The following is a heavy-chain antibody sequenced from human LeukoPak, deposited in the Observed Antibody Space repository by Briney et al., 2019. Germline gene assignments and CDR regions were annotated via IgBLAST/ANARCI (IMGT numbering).Heavy chain of an antibody. CDR1: GGSISSYY. CDR3: ARDSSRGLPWFGELYDGWYFDL. Sequence: PSETLSLTCTVSGGSISSYYWSWIRQPPGKGLEWIGYIYYSGSTNYNPSLKSRVTISVDTSKNQFSLKLSSVTAADTAVYYCARDSSRGLPWFGELYDGWYFDLWGRGTLVTVSS. CDR2: IYYSGST. V-gene: IGHV4-59*01. D-gene: IGHD3-10*01. J-gene: IGHJ2*01.